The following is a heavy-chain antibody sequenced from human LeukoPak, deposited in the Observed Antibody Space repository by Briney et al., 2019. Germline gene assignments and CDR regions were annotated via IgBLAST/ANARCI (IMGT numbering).Heavy chain of an antibody. CDR3: ARTFILTGYYLDY. CDR1: GYTFTSYG. CDR2: INPNSGGT. V-gene: IGHV1-2*02. J-gene: IGHJ4*02. Sequence: ASVKVSCKASGYTFTSYGISWVRQAPGQGLEWMGWINPNSGGTNYAQKFQGRVTMTRDTSISTAYMELSRLRSDDTAVYYCARTFILTGYYLDYWGQGTLVTVSS. D-gene: IGHD3-9*01.